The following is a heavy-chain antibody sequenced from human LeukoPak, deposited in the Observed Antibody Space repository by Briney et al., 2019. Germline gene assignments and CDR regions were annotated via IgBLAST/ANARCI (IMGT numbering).Heavy chain of an antibody. CDR2: IYYSGST. Sequence: SETLSLTCTVSGGSISSGDYYWSWIRQPPGKGLEWIGYIYYSGSTYYNSSLKSRVTISVDTSKNQFSLKLSSVTAADTAVYYCARVSSTPWEVDYWGQGTLVTVSS. D-gene: IGHD6-13*01. CDR3: ARVSSTPWEVDY. J-gene: IGHJ4*02. V-gene: IGHV4-30-4*01. CDR1: GGSISSGDYY.